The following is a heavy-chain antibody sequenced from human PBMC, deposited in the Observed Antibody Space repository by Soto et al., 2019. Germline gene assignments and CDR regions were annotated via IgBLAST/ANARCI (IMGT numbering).Heavy chain of an antibody. V-gene: IGHV1-69*04. CDR1: GDTCSSYT. CDR2: IIPVLGIV. J-gene: IGHJ1*01. D-gene: IGHD4-4*01. CDR3: TIDRVYSRNSRHFQY. Sequence: ASVKVSCKASGDTCSSYTFSWVRQAPGQGLEWMGRIIPVLGIVNYAQRFQGRITITADKSTNTGYMEMSSLRSDDAAVYYCTIDRVYSRNSRHFQYWGQGTLVTVSS.